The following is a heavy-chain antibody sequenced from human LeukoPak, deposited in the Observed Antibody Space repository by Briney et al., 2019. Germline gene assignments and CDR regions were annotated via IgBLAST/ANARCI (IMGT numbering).Heavy chain of an antibody. J-gene: IGHJ4*02. Sequence: SETLSLTCTVSGDSISRGRYYCSWVRQPAGKELEWIGRIYASGKTDYNPYTPSLKSRVAMSLDTSKNQVSLYLTSVTAADTALYYRARVIDVAAAGYFDSWGQGTQVTVSS. CDR3: ARVIDVAAAGYFDS. CDR2: IYASGKT. CDR1: GDSISRGRYY. D-gene: IGHD6-13*01. V-gene: IGHV4-61*02.